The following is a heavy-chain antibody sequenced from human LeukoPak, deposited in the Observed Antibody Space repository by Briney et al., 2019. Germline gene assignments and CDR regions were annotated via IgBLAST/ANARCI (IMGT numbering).Heavy chain of an antibody. Sequence: SETLSLTCTVSGGSVSSANYYWSWIRRPPGRGLEWIGYVYNSGTTSYNPSLKSRVTISLDMSKNQFSLKLPSVTAADTAVYYCARDTYSGTYAGSGAGYWGLGTLVTVSS. D-gene: IGHD1-26*01. CDR1: GGSVSSANYY. CDR2: VYNSGTT. J-gene: IGHJ4*02. CDR3: ARDTYSGTYAGSGAGY. V-gene: IGHV4-61*01.